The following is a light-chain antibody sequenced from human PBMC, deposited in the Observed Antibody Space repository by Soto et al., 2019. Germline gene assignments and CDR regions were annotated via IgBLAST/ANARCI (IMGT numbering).Light chain of an antibody. J-gene: IGLJ1*01. CDR1: SSDVGGYNY. Sequence: QSVLTQPASVSGSPGQSITISCTGTSSDVGGYNYVSWYQQHPGKAPKLMIYEVSNRPSGVSNRFSGSKSGNTASLTISGLQAEDEADYYCRSYTSSSTLEVFGTGSKGTGL. V-gene: IGLV2-14*01. CDR3: RSYTSSSTLEV. CDR2: EVS.